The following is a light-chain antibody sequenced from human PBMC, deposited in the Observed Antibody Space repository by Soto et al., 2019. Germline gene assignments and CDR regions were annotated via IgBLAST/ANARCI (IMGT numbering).Light chain of an antibody. J-gene: IGLJ1*01. CDR2: EVK. CDR1: SSDVGGYNY. V-gene: IGLV2-14*01. CDR3: SSYTTTNTYV. Sequence: QAVVTQPASVSGSPGQSITISCTGTSSDVGGYNYVSWYQQHPGKAPKLMIYEVKNRSSGVSNRFSGSKSGNTASLTISGLQAEDEADYYCSSYTTTNTYVFGTGTKLTVL.